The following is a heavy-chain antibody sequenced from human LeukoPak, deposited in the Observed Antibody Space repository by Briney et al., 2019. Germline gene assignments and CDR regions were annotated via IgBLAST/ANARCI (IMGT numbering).Heavy chain of an antibody. J-gene: IGHJ6*02. CDR1: GFTFSRYW. Sequence: PGGSLRLSCAASGFTFSRYWMHWLRQAPAKGLVWVSRISTDGSSTTYADSVKGRFTISRDNGRNTLYLQMYSVRAEDTAVYYCASYLTSIPSGMDVWGQGTTVTVSS. D-gene: IGHD2/OR15-2a*01. V-gene: IGHV3-74*01. CDR2: ISTDGSST. CDR3: ASYLTSIPSGMDV.